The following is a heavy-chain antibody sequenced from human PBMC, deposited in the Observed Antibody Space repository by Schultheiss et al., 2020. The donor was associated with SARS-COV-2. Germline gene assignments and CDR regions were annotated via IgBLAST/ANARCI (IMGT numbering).Heavy chain of an antibody. D-gene: IGHD3-16*01. CDR2: VYYSGNT. J-gene: IGHJ6*02. CDR3: ARGNYDYVWGSPPPKYGMDV. V-gene: IGHV4-59*01. CDR1: GGSISNYY. Sequence: SETLSLTCTVSGGSISNYYWTWIRQPPGKGPEWIGSVYYSGNTYYNPSLMSRVTISVDTSKNQFSLKLSSVTAADTAVYYCARGNYDYVWGSPPPKYGMDVWGQGTTVTVSS.